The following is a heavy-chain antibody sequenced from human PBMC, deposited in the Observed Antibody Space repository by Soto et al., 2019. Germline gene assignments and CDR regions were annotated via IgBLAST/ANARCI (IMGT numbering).Heavy chain of an antibody. CDR3: ARTSSGRIFDY. CDR1: GGSISSYY. CDR2: IYYSGST. V-gene: IGHV4-59*12. J-gene: IGHJ4*02. Sequence: PSETLSLTCTVSGGSISSYYWSWIRQPPGKGLEWIGYIYYSGSTNYNPSLKSRVTISVDKSKNQFSLKLSSVTAADTAVYYCARTSSGRIFDYWGQGTLVTVSS. D-gene: IGHD6-19*01.